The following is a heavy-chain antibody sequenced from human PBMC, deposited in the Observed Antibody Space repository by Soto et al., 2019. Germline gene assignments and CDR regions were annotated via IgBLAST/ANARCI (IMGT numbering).Heavy chain of an antibody. CDR3: AREGILGATRGYYFDY. Sequence: QXXXVESGGGXVQPGRSLRXXXXASGFAFTTYAMXWXXXAPGKGLEWVTXXLNDGTTTSYADSVRGRFTTSRDNSKNTLYLEMNSLRDEDTAMYYCAREGILGATRGYYFDYWGQGTLVTVSS. D-gene: IGHD1-26*01. J-gene: IGHJ4*02. CDR2: XLNDGTTT. V-gene: IGHV3-30-3*01. CDR1: GFAFTTYA.